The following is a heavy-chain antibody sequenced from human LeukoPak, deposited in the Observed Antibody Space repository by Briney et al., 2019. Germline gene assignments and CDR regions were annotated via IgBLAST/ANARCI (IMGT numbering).Heavy chain of an antibody. J-gene: IGHJ4*02. D-gene: IGHD6-19*01. V-gene: IGHV1-24*01. CDR3: ATDIRSSGWYGFDY. CDR2: FDPEDGET. CDR1: GYTLTELS. Sequence: ASVKVSCKVSGYTLTELSMHWVRQAPGKGLEWMGGFDPEDGETIYAQKFQGRVTMTEDTSTDTAYMELSSLRSEDTAVYYCATDIRSSGWYGFDYWGQGTLVTVSS.